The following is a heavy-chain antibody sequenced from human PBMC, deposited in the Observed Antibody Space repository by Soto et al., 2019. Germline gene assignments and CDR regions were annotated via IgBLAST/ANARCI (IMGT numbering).Heavy chain of an antibody. V-gene: IGHV4-39*02. Sequence: SETLSLTCTVSGGSISSSSYYWGWIRQPPGKRLEWIGSIYYSGSTYYNPSLKSRVTISVDTSKNQFSLKLSSVTAADTAVYYCAREYCSGGSCYEGPSVNNWFDPWGQGTLVTVSS. CDR2: IYYSGST. CDR3: AREYCSGGSCYEGPSVNNWFDP. J-gene: IGHJ5*02. CDR1: GGSISSSSYY. D-gene: IGHD2-15*01.